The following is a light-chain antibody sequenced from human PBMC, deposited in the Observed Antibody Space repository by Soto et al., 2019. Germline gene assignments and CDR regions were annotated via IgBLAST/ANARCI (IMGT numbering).Light chain of an antibody. J-gene: IGKJ3*01. Sequence: DIQMTQSPSTLSASVGDRVTITGRASQIINTWLAWYQQKPGKAPKLLIYRASNLVSGVPSRFSGSGSGTEFTLTISSLQPDDFSIYYCQQYETYSGTFGPGTKVDL. V-gene: IGKV1-5*03. CDR3: QQYETYSGT. CDR2: RAS. CDR1: QIINTW.